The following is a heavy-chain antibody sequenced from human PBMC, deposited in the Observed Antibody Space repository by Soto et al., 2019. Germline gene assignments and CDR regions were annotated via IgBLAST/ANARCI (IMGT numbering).Heavy chain of an antibody. CDR3: ARSIVVVTALDY. D-gene: IGHD2-21*02. CDR1: GYTFTSYA. V-gene: IGHV1-3*01. CDR2: INAGNGNT. J-gene: IGHJ4*02. Sequence: QVQLVQSGAEAKNPGASVKVSCKASGYTFTSYAMHWVRQAPGQRLEWMGWINAGNGNTKYSQKFQGRVTITRDTSASTAYMELSSLRSEDTAVYYCARSIVVVTALDYWGQGTLVTVSS.